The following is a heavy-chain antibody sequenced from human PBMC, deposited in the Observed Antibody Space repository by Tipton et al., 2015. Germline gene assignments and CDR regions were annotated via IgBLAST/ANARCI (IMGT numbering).Heavy chain of an antibody. Sequence: TLSLTCTVSGGSVSSGSYYWSWIRQPPGKGLEWIGYISYSGSINYNPSLKSRVTISVDTSRNQFSLKLRSVTAADTALYYCARHYQGSGVLEPGGTFDCWGRGTLVTVSS. V-gene: IGHV4-61*01. CDR1: GGSVSSGSYY. D-gene: IGHD2-2*01. CDR3: ARHYQGSGVLEPGGTFDC. CDR2: ISYSGSI. J-gene: IGHJ4*02.